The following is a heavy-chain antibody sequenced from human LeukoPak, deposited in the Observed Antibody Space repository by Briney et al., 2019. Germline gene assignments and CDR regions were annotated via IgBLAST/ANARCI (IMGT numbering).Heavy chain of an antibody. CDR2: IYYSGST. CDR3: ARGIGYCSGGSCYGAFTNFDY. V-gene: IGHV4-39*07. Sequence: SETLSLTCTVPGGSISSSSYYWGWIRQPPGKGLEWIGSIYYSGSTYYNPSLKSRVTISVDTSKNQFSLKLSSVTAADTAVYYCARGIGYCSGGSCYGAFTNFDYWGQGTLVTVSS. J-gene: IGHJ4*02. CDR1: GGSISSSSYY. D-gene: IGHD2-15*01.